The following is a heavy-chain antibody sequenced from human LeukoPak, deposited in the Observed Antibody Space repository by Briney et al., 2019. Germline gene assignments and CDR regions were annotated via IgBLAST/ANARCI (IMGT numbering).Heavy chain of an antibody. V-gene: IGHV1-46*01. D-gene: IGHD3-10*01. CDR1: AYLFTSYY. J-gene: IGHJ6*02. CDR2: INPSGGST. CDR3: ASGVPDYYGMDV. Sequence: ASVTVSCKASAYLFTSYYIHWVRQAPGQGLEWMGIINPSGGSTSYAQKFQGRVTMTRDTSTSTVYMELSSLRSEDTAVYYCASGVPDYYGMDVWGQGTTVTVSS.